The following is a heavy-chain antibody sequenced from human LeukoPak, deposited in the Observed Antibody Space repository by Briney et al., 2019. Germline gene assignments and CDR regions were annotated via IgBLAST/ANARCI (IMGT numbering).Heavy chain of an antibody. CDR1: GGSISSYY. CDR3: ARGSAEWELLGP. Sequence: SETLSLTCTVSGGSISSYYWSWIRQPPGKGLEWIGYIYYSGSTNYNPSLKSRVTISVDTSKNQFSLKLSSVTAADTAVYYCARGSAEWELLGPWGQGTLVTVSS. V-gene: IGHV4-59*01. D-gene: IGHD1-26*01. CDR2: IYYSGST. J-gene: IGHJ5*02.